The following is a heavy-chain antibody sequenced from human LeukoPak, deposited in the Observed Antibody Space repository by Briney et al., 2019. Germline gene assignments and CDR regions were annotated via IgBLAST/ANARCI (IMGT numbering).Heavy chain of an antibody. CDR2: IIPIFGTA. CDR3: ARSDYSMIRDYYYGMDV. D-gene: IGHD4-11*01. V-gene: IGHV1-69*13. CDR1: GGTFSSYA. J-gene: IGHJ6*02. Sequence: SVKVSCKASGGTFSSYAISWVRQAPGQGLEWMGGIIPIFGTANYAQKFQGRVTITADESTSTAYMELSSLRSEDTAVYYCARSDYSMIRDYYYGMDVWGQGTTVTVSS.